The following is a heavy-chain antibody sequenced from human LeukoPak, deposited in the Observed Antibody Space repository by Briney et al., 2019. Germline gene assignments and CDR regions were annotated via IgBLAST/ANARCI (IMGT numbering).Heavy chain of an antibody. V-gene: IGHV4-39*01. J-gene: IGHJ4*02. CDR3: ARLIAAADRDPYYFDY. D-gene: IGHD6-13*01. CDR1: GGSISSSSYY. CDR2: IYYSGST. Sequence: SETLPLTCTVSGGSISSSSYYWGWIRQPPGKGLEWIGSIYYSGSTYYNPSLKSRVTISVDTSKNQFSLKLSSVTAADTAVYYCARLIAAADRDPYYFDYWGQGTLVTVSS.